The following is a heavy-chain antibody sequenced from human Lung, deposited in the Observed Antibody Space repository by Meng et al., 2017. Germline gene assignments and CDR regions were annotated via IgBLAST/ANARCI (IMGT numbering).Heavy chain of an antibody. J-gene: IGHJ4*02. Sequence: QVQLQESGPGLVKPSQTLALTCTVSGGSISGGDYYWRWIRQPPGKGLEWIGYIYHSGSTFYNPSLKSRVTISIDTSKNQFSLRLRSVTAADTAVYYCARGELLWDNWGQGTLVTVSS. V-gene: IGHV4-30-4*01. CDR1: GGSISGGDYY. CDR3: ARGELLWDN. CDR2: IYHSGST. D-gene: IGHD2-2*01.